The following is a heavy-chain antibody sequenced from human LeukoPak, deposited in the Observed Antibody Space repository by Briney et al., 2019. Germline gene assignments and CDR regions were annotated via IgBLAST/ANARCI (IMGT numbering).Heavy chain of an antibody. CDR1: GYTFTSYG. Sequence: ASVKVSCKASGYTFTSYGIGWVRQAPGQGLEWMGLISAYNGNTNYAQKLQGRVTMTTDTSTSTAYMELRSLRSDDTAVYYCARDPYSSSWYGFEFWFDPWGQGTLVTVSS. V-gene: IGHV1-18*01. CDR3: ARDPYSSSWYGFEFWFDP. CDR2: ISAYNGNT. J-gene: IGHJ5*02. D-gene: IGHD6-13*01.